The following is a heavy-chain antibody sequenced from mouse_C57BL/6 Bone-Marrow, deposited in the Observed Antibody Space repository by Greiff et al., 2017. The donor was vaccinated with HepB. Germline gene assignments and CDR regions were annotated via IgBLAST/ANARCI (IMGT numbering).Heavy chain of an antibody. V-gene: IGHV5-16*01. Sequence: EVQLVDSEGGLVQPGSSMKLSCTASGFTFSDYYMAWVRQVPEKGLEWVANINYDGSSTYYLDSLKSRFIISRDNAKNILYLQMSSLKSEDTATYYCARDGPYAMDYWGQGTSVTVSS. CDR2: INYDGSST. J-gene: IGHJ4*01. CDR1: GFTFSDYY. CDR3: ARDGPYAMDY.